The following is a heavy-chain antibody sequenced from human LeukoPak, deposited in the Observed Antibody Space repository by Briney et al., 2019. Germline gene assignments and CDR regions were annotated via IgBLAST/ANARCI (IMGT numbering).Heavy chain of an antibody. J-gene: IGHJ3*02. D-gene: IGHD2-2*01. Sequence: SETLSLTCTVSGGSISSSSYYWGWIRQPPGKGLEWIGSIYYSGSTYYNPSLKSRVTISVDTSKNQFSLKLSSVTAADTAVYYCARIAPQLEDAFDIWGQGTMVTVSS. CDR2: IYYSGST. CDR3: ARIAPQLEDAFDI. V-gene: IGHV4-39*01. CDR1: GGSISSSSYY.